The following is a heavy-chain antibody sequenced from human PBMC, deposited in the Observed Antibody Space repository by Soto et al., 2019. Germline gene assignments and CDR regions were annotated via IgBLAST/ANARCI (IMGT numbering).Heavy chain of an antibody. CDR3: VRGRSPSKNPQRPFDY. J-gene: IGHJ4*02. D-gene: IGHD6-25*01. CDR1: GYTFTDYY. Sequence: QVHLVQSGAEVKKPGASVMVSCKASGYTFTDYYVHWVRQSPGQGLEWMGWLNANNGDTNYARKFQGRVTMAGDTSITTAYMDLSSLKSGDTAVYYCVRGRSPSKNPQRPFDYWGQGTLVTVSS. CDR2: LNANNGDT. V-gene: IGHV1-2*02.